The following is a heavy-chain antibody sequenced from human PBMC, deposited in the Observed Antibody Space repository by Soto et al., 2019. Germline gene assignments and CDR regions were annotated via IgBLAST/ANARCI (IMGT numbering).Heavy chain of an antibody. J-gene: IGHJ6*02. Sequence: EVQLLESGGGLVQPGGSLNPPGAAFGSPFSGFALPWVAQAPGEGLEWVSSISSSGETTYYSDSVKGRFTISRDISKNMVYLQMTSLRAEDTAVYFCVQDWTGNSCPCMVVWGQGTTVTVSS. CDR3: VQDWTGNSCPCMVV. V-gene: IGHV3-23*01. D-gene: IGHD6-13*01. CDR1: GSPFSGFA. CDR2: ISSSGETT.